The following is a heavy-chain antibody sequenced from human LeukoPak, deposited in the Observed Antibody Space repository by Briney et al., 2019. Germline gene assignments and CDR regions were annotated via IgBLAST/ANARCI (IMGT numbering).Heavy chain of an antibody. CDR1: GFVFSTYW. CDR2: INQDGSQK. D-gene: IGHD1-14*01. V-gene: IGHV3-7*01. Sequence: GGSLRLSCAASGFVFSTYWMIWVRQAPGNGLEWAAHINQDGSQKYYVDSVKGRFTISRDNARNSLYLQMNSLRAEDTAVYYCASGLLPSLLTAFDFWGLGTLVSVSS. J-gene: IGHJ4*02. CDR3: ASGLLPSLLTAFDF.